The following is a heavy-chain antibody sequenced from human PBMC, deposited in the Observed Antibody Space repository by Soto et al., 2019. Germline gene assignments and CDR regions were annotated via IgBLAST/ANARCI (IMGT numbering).Heavy chain of an antibody. CDR3: ARGTRSRAAAGTSENNWFDP. V-gene: IGHV4-34*01. Sequence: PSETLSLTCAVYGGSFSGYYWSWIRQRPGKGLEWIGEINHSGSTNYNPSLKSRVTISVDTSKNQFSLKLSSVTAADTAVYYCARGTRSRAAAGTSENNWFDPWGQGTLVTVSS. CDR2: INHSGST. D-gene: IGHD6-13*01. CDR1: GGSFSGYY. J-gene: IGHJ5*02.